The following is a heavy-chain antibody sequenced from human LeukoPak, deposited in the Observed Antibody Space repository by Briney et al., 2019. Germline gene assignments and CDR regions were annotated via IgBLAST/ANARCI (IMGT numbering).Heavy chain of an antibody. V-gene: IGHV1-18*01. CDR3: ARDLVDGVGAPGAY. D-gene: IGHD1-26*01. Sequence: GASVKVSCKASGYTFTKYGITWMRQAPGQGGERMGWINTYNGKTKYAQKLQGRDTITTDTATRTDYMEMRSLRSDDTAVFYCARDLVDGVGAPGAYWGQGALVTVSS. J-gene: IGHJ4*02. CDR1: GYTFTKYG. CDR2: INTYNGKT.